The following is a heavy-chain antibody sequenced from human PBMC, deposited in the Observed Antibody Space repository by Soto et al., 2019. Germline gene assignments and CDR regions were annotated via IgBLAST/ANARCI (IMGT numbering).Heavy chain of an antibody. V-gene: IGHV4-38-2*02. J-gene: IGHJ6*02. D-gene: IGHD4-17*01. Sequence: GTLSLTCLVSGFPISSPYSWWCIRQPPGKGLEWIGSIPHTGTTSYSPSLTSRVSISVDTSKNQVSLKLTSVTAADTAVYFCARVTMVIRDSDHFGVDVWGHGTTVTVSS. CDR3: ARVTMVIRDSDHFGVDV. CDR1: GFPISSPYS. CDR2: IPHTGTT.